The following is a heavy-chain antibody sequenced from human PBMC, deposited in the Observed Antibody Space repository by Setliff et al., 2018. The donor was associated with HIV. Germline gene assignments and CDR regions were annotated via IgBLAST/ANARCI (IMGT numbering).Heavy chain of an antibody. CDR1: GFTFSSYS. Sequence: GGSLRLSCAASGFTFSSYSMNWVRQAPGKGLEWVSYVSSSSSTIYYADSVKGRFTISRDNAKNSLYLQMNSLRAEDTAVYYCARDAAVTTYYFDYWGQGTLVTVSS. CDR3: ARDAAVTTYYFDY. V-gene: IGHV3-48*01. CDR2: VSSSSSTI. D-gene: IGHD4-17*01. J-gene: IGHJ4*02.